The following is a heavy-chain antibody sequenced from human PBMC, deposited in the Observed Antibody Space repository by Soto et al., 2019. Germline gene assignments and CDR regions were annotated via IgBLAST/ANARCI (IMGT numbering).Heavy chain of an antibody. D-gene: IGHD5-12*01. V-gene: IGHV2-5*02. CDR1: GFSLSTSGVG. Sequence: QITLKESGPTLVKPTQTLTLTCTFSGFSLSTSGVGVGWIRQPPGKALEWLALIYWDDDKRYSTSLKSRLTITQATSKNHMVLTMTNSDPVDTATYYCANYIKGGYWPHYCGQGTLVTVSS. CDR2: IYWDDDK. CDR3: ANYIKGGYWPHY. J-gene: IGHJ4*02.